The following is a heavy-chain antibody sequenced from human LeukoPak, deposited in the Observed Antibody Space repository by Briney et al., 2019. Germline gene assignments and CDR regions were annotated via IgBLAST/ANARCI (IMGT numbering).Heavy chain of an antibody. J-gene: IGHJ4*02. Sequence: GGSLRLSCAASGFTFSNYAMSWVRQAPGKGLEWVSLISGSGGSTYHADSVKGRFTISRDNSRNTLYLQMNSLRVEDTAVYYCAKGHTDYGTGFDLWGQGTLVIVSS. CDR2: ISGSGGST. CDR1: GFTFSNYA. V-gene: IGHV3-23*01. CDR3: AKGHTDYGTGFDL. D-gene: IGHD4/OR15-4a*01.